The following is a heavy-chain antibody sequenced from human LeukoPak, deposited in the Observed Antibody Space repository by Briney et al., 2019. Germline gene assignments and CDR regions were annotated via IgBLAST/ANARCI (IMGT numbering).Heavy chain of an antibody. Sequence: GGSLRLSCAASGFTLSSYDMHWVRQATGKDLEWVSTVYSTGETYYSGSVKGRFTISRDSAKNSLYLQINSLRPGDTAVYYCARGRRYYGLGTYRQREGYYFDYWGQGTLVTVSS. CDR1: GFTLSSYD. J-gene: IGHJ4*02. V-gene: IGHV3-13*01. CDR3: ARGRRYYGLGTYRQREGYYFDY. D-gene: IGHD3-10*01. CDR2: VYSTGET.